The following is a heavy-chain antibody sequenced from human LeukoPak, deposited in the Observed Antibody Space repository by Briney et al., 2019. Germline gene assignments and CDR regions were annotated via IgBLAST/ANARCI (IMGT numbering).Heavy chain of an antibody. Sequence: PGGSLRLSCAASGFTFSSFGMHWVRQAPGKGLEWVAFIRNDGNSTYYADFVKGRFTISRDNSKNTLFLQMNSLRAEDTAVYYCAKERVSYSSSSGTGPWGQGTLVTVSS. J-gene: IGHJ5*02. CDR3: AKERVSYSSSSGTGP. D-gene: IGHD6-6*01. V-gene: IGHV3-30*02. CDR2: IRNDGNST. CDR1: GFTFSSFG.